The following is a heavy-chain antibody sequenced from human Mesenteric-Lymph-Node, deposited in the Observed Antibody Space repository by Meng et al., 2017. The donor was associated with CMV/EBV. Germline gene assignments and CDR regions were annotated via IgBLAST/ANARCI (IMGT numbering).Heavy chain of an antibody. Sequence: GESLKISCAVSGFTFSSYWMHWVRQTPGKGLVWVSRIHSDGSRTSYADSVKGRFTISRDNANKTLYLQMNSLRAEDTAVYYCATLRDGYTYDWGQGTLVTVSS. V-gene: IGHV3-74*01. D-gene: IGHD5-18*01. CDR1: GFTFSSYW. J-gene: IGHJ4*02. CDR2: IHSDGSRT. CDR3: ATLRDGYTYD.